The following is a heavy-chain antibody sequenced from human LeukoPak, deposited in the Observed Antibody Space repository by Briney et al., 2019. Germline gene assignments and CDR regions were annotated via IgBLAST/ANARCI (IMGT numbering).Heavy chain of an antibody. CDR2: IKQDGCEK. CDR1: GFTFSSYW. Sequence: PGGSLRLSCAASGFTFSSYWMSWVRQAPGKGLEWVANIKQDGCEKYYVDSVKGRFTISRDNAKNSLYLQMNSLRAEDAAVYYCARSVPLPTVVTPPLDYWGQGTLVTVSS. J-gene: IGHJ4*02. D-gene: IGHD4-23*01. V-gene: IGHV3-7*01. CDR3: ARSVPLPTVVTPPLDY.